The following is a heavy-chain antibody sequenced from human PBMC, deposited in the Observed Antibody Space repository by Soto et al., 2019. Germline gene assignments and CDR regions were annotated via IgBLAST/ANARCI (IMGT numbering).Heavy chain of an antibody. V-gene: IGHV3-23*01. D-gene: IGHD2-21*02. CDR1: GFTFSSSA. J-gene: IGHJ1*01. Sequence: EVQLLESGGGLVQPGGSLRLSCAASGFTFSSSAVTWVRQATGKGREWVSSISDSGGSRYYADSVKGRFTISRDNSKNTLYLQMNSLGAEDTTVYYCAKSCGGYCYSRLEHGGQGTQVTVPS. CDR2: ISDSGGSR. CDR3: AKSCGGYCYSRLEH.